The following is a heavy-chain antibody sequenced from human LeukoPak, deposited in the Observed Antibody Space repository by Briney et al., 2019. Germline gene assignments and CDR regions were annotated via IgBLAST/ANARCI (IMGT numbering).Heavy chain of an antibody. CDR3: ARDRFPIAAAGVYYYYYMDV. Sequence: SETLSLTCTVSGGSISSYYWSWIRQPAGKGREWIGRIYTSGSTNYNPSLKSRVTMSVDTSKNQFSLKLSSVTAADTAVYYCARDRFPIAAAGVYYYYYMDVWGKGTTVTVSS. CDR1: GGSISSYY. CDR2: IYTSGST. J-gene: IGHJ6*03. D-gene: IGHD6-13*01. V-gene: IGHV4-4*07.